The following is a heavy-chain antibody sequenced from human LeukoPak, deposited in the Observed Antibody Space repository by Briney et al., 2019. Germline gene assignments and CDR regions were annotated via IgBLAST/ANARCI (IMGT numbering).Heavy chain of an antibody. D-gene: IGHD3-10*01. CDR1: GGSFSGYY. V-gene: IGHV4-34*01. CDR2: INHSGST. Sequence: KSSETLSLTCAVYGGSFSGYYWSWIRQPPGKGLEWIGEINHSGSTNYNPSLKSRVTISVDTSKNQFSLKLSSVTAADTAVYYCARGQGVTYYYGSGSYDYWGQGTLVTVSS. J-gene: IGHJ4*02. CDR3: ARGQGVTYYYGSGSYDY.